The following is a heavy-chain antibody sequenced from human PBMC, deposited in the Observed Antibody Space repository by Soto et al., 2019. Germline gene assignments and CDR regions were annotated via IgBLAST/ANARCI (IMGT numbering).Heavy chain of an antibody. CDR3: ARVRQQLIRRWFDP. J-gene: IGHJ5*02. CDR2: IYYSGST. Sequence: PSETLSLTCTVSGGSISSGGYYWSWIRQHPGKGLEWIGYIYYSGSTYYNPSLKSRVTISVDTSKNQFSLKLSSVTAADTAVYYCARVRQQLIRRWFDPWGQGTLVTV. CDR1: GGSISSGGYY. V-gene: IGHV4-31*03. D-gene: IGHD6-13*01.